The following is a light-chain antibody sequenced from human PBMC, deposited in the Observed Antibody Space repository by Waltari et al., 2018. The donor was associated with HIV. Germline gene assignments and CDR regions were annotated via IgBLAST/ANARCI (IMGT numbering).Light chain of an antibody. Sequence: EIVLTQSPATLSVSPGERATLSCRASQSVSSNLAWYQQKPGQAPRLLIYRASTRTTGISARFSGSGSGTEFTLTISSLQSEDFAVYYCQQYNDWPRGPFGQGTRLEIK. V-gene: IGKV3-15*01. CDR1: QSVSSN. CDR2: RAS. CDR3: QQYNDWPRGP. J-gene: IGKJ2*01.